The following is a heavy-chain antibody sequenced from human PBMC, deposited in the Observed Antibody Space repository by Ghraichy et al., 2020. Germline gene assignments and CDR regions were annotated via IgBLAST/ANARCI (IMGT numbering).Heavy chain of an antibody. J-gene: IGHJ5*02. CDR1: GFTFTSYA. CDR3: VKDIRDNGNYGWFDP. CDR2: ISLSGGAT. V-gene: IGHV3-23*01. D-gene: IGHD1-26*01. Sequence: GWSLRLSCAASGFTFTSYAMSWVRQAPGEGLDWVAAISLSGGATYYADSVKGRFTISRDNSKNTLFLHMSSLRAEDTALYYCVKDIRDNGNYGWFDPWGQGTLVTVSS.